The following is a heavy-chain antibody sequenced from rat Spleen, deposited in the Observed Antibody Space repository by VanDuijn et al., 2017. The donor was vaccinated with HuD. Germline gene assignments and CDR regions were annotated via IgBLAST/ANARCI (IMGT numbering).Heavy chain of an antibody. CDR3: ARMYTTDYYWYFDF. Sequence: EVQLAESGGGLVQPGRSLKLSCVASGFTFNNYWMTWIRQAPGKGLEWVASITKTGGSTYYLDSVQGRFTVSRDNAENILYLQMNSLRSEDTATYYCARMYTTDYYWYFDFWGPGTMVTVSS. CDR2: ITKTGGST. CDR1: GFTFNNYW. V-gene: IGHV5-31*01. J-gene: IGHJ1*01. D-gene: IGHD1-6*01.